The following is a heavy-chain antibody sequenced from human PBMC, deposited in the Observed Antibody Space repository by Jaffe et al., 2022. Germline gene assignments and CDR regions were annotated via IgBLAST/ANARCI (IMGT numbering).Heavy chain of an antibody. D-gene: IGHD3-10*01. CDR1: GGTFSSYA. J-gene: IGHJ6*03. Sequence: QVQLVQSGAEVKKPGSSVKVSCKASGGTFSSYAISWVRQAPGQGLEWMGGIIPIFGTANYAQKFQGRVTITADESTSTAYMELSSLRSEDTAVYYCARGAPVLLWFRDAPNYYYMDVWGKGTTVTVSS. CDR3: ARGAPVLLWFRDAPNYYYMDV. CDR2: IIPIFGTA. V-gene: IGHV1-69*01.